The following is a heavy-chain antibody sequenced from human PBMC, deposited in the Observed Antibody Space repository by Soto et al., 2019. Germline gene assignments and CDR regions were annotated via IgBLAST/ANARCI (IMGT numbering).Heavy chain of an antibody. CDR2: IKWGSNTGAV. V-gene: IGHV3-15*07. CDR3: TRGGPLGNYFDY. Sequence: EVQLVESGGGLVKPGGSLRLSCAASGFSFSDSWMHWVRQAPGKGLEWVARIKWGSNTGAVDYAAPVKGRFTISRDDSKNTLYLQLNRLTTEDTAVYYCTRGGPLGNYFDYWGQGTLVTVSS. J-gene: IGHJ4*02. D-gene: IGHD2-15*01. CDR1: GFSFSDSW.